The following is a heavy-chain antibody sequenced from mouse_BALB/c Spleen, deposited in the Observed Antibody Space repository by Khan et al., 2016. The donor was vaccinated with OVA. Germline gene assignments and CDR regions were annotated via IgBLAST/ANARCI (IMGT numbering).Heavy chain of an antibody. D-gene: IGHD1-1*01. J-gene: IGHJ4*01. CDR1: GYTFTDYY. CDR2: IYPGSANT. CDR3: EGSTVVTTRDALDY. V-gene: IGHV1-84*02. Sequence: QVQLKESGPELVKPGTSVRISCKASGYTFTDYYINWVKQKPGQGLEWIGWIYPGSANTKYNEKFKGKATLTVDTSSSTAYMHLSSLTSEDTAVDFCEGSTVVTTRDALDYWGQGTSVTVSS.